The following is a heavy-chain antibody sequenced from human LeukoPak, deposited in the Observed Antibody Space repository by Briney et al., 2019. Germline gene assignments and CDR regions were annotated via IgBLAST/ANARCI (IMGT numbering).Heavy chain of an antibody. Sequence: SETLSLTCTVSGGSISRYYWSWIRQPAGKGLEWIGRIYTSGSTNYNPSLKSRVSMSVDTSKNQFSLKLSSVTAEDTAIYYRARDSDGYGPDFDYWGQGTLVTVSS. CDR1: GGSISRYY. D-gene: IGHD3-10*01. J-gene: IGHJ4*02. V-gene: IGHV4-4*07. CDR2: IYTSGST. CDR3: ARDSDGYGPDFDY.